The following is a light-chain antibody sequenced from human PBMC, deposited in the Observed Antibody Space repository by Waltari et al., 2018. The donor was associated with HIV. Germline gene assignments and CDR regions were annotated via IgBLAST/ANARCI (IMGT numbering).Light chain of an antibody. CDR2: DAS. V-gene: IGKV1-16*01. Sequence: DIQMTQSPSSLSASVGDRVTITCRASQGINTYLVWFQQKPGKAPKSLIYDASSLQSGVPSRFSGSVSGTDFTLTISSLQPEDCATYYCQQYQSYPITFGQGTRLEI. CDR3: QQYQSYPIT. CDR1: QGINTY. J-gene: IGKJ5*01.